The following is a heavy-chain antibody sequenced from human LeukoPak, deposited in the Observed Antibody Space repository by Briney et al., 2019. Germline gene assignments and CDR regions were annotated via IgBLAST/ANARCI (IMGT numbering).Heavy chain of an antibody. CDR2: INPNSGGT. CDR1: GYTFTGYY. CDR3: ARDSGSSGWDPTSFLDY. J-gene: IGHJ4*02. D-gene: IGHD6-19*01. V-gene: IGHV1-2*02. Sequence: GASVKASCKASGYTFTGYYMHWVRQAAGQGLEWMGWINPNSGGTNYAQKFQGRVTMTRDTSISTAYMELSRLRSDDTAVYYCARDSGSSGWDPTSFLDYWGRGTVVTVSS.